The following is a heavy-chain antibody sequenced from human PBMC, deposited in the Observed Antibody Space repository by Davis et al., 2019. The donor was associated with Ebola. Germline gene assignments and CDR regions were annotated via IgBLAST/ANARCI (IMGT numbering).Heavy chain of an antibody. J-gene: IGHJ5*02. CDR1: GFTFDDYA. V-gene: IGHV3-43*02. CDR2: ISGDGGST. D-gene: IGHD4-17*01. CDR3: ARVQSTVTTGWFDP. Sequence: PGGSLRLSCAASGFTFDDYAMHWVRQAPGKGLEWVSLISGDGGSTYYADSVKGRFTISRDNAKNSLYLQMNSLRAEDTAVYYCARVQSTVTTGWFDPWGQGTLVTVSS.